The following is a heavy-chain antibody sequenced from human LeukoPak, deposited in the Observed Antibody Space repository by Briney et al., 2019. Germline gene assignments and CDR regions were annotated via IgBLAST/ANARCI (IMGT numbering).Heavy chain of an antibody. J-gene: IGHJ4*02. CDR1: GFTFSNYG. Sequence: GGSLRLSCAASGFTFSNYGMHWVRQAPGKGLEWVAVIWYGGGNKFYADSVKGRFTISRGNSKNTLYLQMNSLRAEDTAVYYCAKEASIAAAGRYYFDYWGQGTLVTGSS. CDR2: IWYGGGNK. CDR3: AKEASIAAAGRYYFDY. D-gene: IGHD6-13*01. V-gene: IGHV3-30*02.